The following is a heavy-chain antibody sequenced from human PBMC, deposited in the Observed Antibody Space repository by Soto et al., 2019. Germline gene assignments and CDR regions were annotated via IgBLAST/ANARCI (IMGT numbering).Heavy chain of an antibody. CDR2: IIHDGSDK. Sequence: QVQLVESGGGVVQPGRSLRLSCVASGLTFSDHGMHWVRQAPGKGPEWVAAIIHDGSDKYYADSVKGRFTISRDNSKNPLYLQMNSLRAEDTAVYYCAKDAGCASTSCYATLYNWFEPWGQGTLVTVSS. CDR3: AKDAGCASTSCYATLYNWFEP. CDR1: GLTFSDHG. D-gene: IGHD2-2*01. J-gene: IGHJ5*02. V-gene: IGHV3-30*18.